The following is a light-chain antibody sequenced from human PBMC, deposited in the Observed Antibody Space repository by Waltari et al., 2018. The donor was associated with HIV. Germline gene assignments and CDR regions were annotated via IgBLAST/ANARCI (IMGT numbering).Light chain of an antibody. Sequence: QSVLTQPPSVSGAPGQMVTISCTGSSSTIGAGYDVHWYQHLPGTAPTLLIYRNNNRPSGVPDRFSGSKSGTSASLAITGLQPEDEAHYYCQSYDGTLSGVVFGGGTKLTVL. CDR3: QSYDGTLSGVV. J-gene: IGLJ2*01. CDR2: RNN. V-gene: IGLV1-40*01. CDR1: SSTIGAGYD.